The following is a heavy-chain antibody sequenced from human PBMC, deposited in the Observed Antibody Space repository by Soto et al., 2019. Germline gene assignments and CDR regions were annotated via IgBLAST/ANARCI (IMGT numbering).Heavy chain of an antibody. V-gene: IGHV4-34*01. Sequence: PSETLSLTCAVYGGSFSGYYWSWVRQPPGKGLEWIAEINSDGGTNYNPSLKSRVTIKVDAPGNQFSLKLTSVTAADGAVYYCARGGGSYARGFDYWGRGTLVTVSS. D-gene: IGHD1-26*01. CDR3: ARGGGSYARGFDY. CDR1: GGSFSGYY. J-gene: IGHJ4*02. CDR2: INSDGGT.